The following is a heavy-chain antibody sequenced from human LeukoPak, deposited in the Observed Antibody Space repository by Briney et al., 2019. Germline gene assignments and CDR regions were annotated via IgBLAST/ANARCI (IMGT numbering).Heavy chain of an antibody. D-gene: IGHD6-19*01. CDR3: AREGYSSGWSWRFDY. J-gene: IGHJ4*02. CDR1: GFTFSSYS. Sequence: GGSLRLSCAAPGFTFSSYSMNWVRQAPGKGLEWVSSISSSSSYIYYADSVKGRFTISRDNAKNSLYLQMNSLRAEDTAVYYCAREGYSSGWSWRFDYWGQGTLVTVSS. V-gene: IGHV3-21*01. CDR2: ISSSSSYI.